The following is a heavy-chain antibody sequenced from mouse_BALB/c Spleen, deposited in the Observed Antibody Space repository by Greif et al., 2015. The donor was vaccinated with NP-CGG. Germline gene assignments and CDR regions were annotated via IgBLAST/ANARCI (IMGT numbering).Heavy chain of an antibody. D-gene: IGHD4-1*01. J-gene: IGHJ1*01. V-gene: IGHV14-3*02. Sequence: VQLQQPGAELVEPGASVKLSCTASGFNIKDTYMHWVKQRPEQGLEWIGRIDPANGNTKYDPKFQGKATITADTSSNTAYLQLSSLTSEDTAVYYCANWDWYFDVWGAGTTVTVSS. CDR3: ANWDWYFDV. CDR1: GFNIKDTY. CDR2: IDPANGNT.